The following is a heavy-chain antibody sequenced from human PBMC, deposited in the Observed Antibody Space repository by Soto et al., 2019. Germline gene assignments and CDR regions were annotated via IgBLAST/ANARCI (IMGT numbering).Heavy chain of an antibody. CDR1: GGSISSYY. CDR3: ARRYGDASDY. Sequence: QVQLQESGPGLVKPSETLSLTCTVSGGSISSYYWSWIRQPPGKGLEWIGDIYYSGSTNYNPSLRSRVTISVDTSKNQFTLKLSSVTAADTAVYYCARRYGDASDYWGQGTLVTVSS. J-gene: IGHJ4*02. D-gene: IGHD4-17*01. V-gene: IGHV4-59*08. CDR2: IYYSGST.